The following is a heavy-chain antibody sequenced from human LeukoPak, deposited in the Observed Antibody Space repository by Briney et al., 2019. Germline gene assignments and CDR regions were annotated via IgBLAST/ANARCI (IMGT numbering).Heavy chain of an antibody. V-gene: IGHV4-38-2*02. CDR2: IYHSGNT. D-gene: IGHD6-19*01. CDR1: GYSISSGYY. J-gene: IGHJ4*02. Sequence: SGTLSLTCTVSGYSISSGYYWGWIRQPPGKGLEWIGSIYHSGNTYYNPSLKSRVTISVDTSKNQFSLKLSSVTAADTAVYYCARDTPGIAVAGGVVDYWGQGTLVTVSS. CDR3: ARDTPGIAVAGGVVDY.